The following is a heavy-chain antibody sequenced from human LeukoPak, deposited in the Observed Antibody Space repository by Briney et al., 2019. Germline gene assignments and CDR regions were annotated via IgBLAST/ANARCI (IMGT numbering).Heavy chain of an antibody. CDR3: VREGVSSTWGNWYFDL. CDR1: GFTFSSYG. D-gene: IGHD2-2*01. J-gene: IGHJ2*01. V-gene: IGHV3-23*01. Sequence: GGTLRLSCAASGFTFSSYGMNWVRQAPGQGLEWVSTISGSSGSTYYADSVTGRFTISRDNSKNILYLQMNSLKAGDTAVYFCVREGVSSTWGNWYFDLWGRGTLVTVSS. CDR2: ISGSSGST.